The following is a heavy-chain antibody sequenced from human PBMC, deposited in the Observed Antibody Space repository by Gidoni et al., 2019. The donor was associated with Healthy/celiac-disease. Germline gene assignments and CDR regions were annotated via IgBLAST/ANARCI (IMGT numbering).Heavy chain of an antibody. V-gene: IGHV1-2*02. CDR3: ARGDYCSSTSCYGGSFDY. CDR2: INPNSGGT. J-gene: IGHJ4*02. D-gene: IGHD2-2*01. Sequence: GLEWMGWINPNSGGTNYAQKFQGRVTMTRDTSISTAYMELSRLRSDDTAVYYCARGDYCSSTSCYGGSFDYWGQGTLVTVSS.